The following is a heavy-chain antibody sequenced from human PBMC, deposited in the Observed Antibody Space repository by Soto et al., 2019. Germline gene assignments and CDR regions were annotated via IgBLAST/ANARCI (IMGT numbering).Heavy chain of an antibody. V-gene: IGHV4-59*08. D-gene: IGHD5-12*01. CDR1: GGSISSYY. J-gene: IGHJ5*02. Sequence: PSETLSLTCTVSGGSISSYYWSWIRQPPGKGLEWIGYIYYSGSTNYNPSLKSRVTISVDTSKNQFSLKLSSVTAAATAAYYCGSQLVANDEDNWFAPWGQGTLVTVSS. CDR3: GSQLVANDEDNWFAP. CDR2: IYYSGST.